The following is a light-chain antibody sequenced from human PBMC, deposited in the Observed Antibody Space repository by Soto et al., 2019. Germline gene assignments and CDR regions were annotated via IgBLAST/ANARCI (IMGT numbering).Light chain of an antibody. CDR2: GAS. Sequence: EIVLTQSPGTLSLSPGERATLSCRASQSVSSNYLAWYQQKPGQAPRLLIYGASSRVTGIPDRFSGSGSGTDFTLTISRLAPEDFAVYYCQQYGSSRPFFTFGPGTKVDF. CDR1: QSVSSNY. CDR3: QQYGSSRPFFT. J-gene: IGKJ3*01. V-gene: IGKV3-20*01.